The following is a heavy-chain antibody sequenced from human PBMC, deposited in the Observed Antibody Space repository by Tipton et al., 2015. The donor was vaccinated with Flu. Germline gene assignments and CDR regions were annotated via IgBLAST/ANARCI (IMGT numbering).Heavy chain of an antibody. CDR3: ARRDFSNYVSEPKNWFDS. CDR2: IYHSGTT. V-gene: IGHV4-38-2*01. J-gene: IGHJ5*01. D-gene: IGHD4-11*01. CDR1: GDSIASDFY. Sequence: TLSLTCSVSGDSIASDFYWGWIRQPPGKGLEWIGNIYHSGTTYYSPSLRSRVTILPDRSKNQFSLKLSFVTAADTAVYFCARRDFSNYVSEPKNWFDSWGQGTLVTVSS.